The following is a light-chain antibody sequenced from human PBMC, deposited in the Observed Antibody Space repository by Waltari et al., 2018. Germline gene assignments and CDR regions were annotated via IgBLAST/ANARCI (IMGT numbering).Light chain of an antibody. CDR3: QQYDYWPWT. J-gene: IGKJ1*01. CDR2: GTS. V-gene: IGKV3D-15*01. Sequence: EIVMTQSPATLSLSPGESATLPCRASQSVRSTFAWFQQKPGQPPRLLLDGTSTRATGIPARFSGSGSGTEFSLTISSLQPEDFATYYCQQYDYWPWTFGQGTRVEAK. CDR1: QSVRST.